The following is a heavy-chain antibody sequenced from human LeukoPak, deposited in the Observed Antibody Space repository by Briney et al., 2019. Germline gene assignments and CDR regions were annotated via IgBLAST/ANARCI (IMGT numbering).Heavy chain of an antibody. Sequence: PGGSLRLSCAASGLTFSSYAMSWVRQAPGKGLEWVSAISGSGGSTYYADSVKGRFTISRDNSKNTLYLQMNSLRAEDTAVYYCAKEKGLVVPAAIYFDYWGQGTLVTVSS. D-gene: IGHD2-2*01. V-gene: IGHV3-23*01. J-gene: IGHJ4*02. CDR3: AKEKGLVVPAAIYFDY. CDR2: ISGSGGST. CDR1: GLTFSSYA.